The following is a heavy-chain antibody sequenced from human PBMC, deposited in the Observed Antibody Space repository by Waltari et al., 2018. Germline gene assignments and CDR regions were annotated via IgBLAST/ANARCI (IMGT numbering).Heavy chain of an antibody. Sequence: EVQLVESGGGLLQPGGSLRLSCAASGFTFSGRWMSWVRQAPGEGRGWVANRNQDGSEKFNVDSVNGRFTISRDNAKSSLFLQMGGLRADDTAVYYCARGAGWLADHWGQGTVVTVSS. V-gene: IGHV3-7*01. CDR2: RNQDGSEK. CDR1: GFTFSGRW. CDR3: ARGAGWLADH. D-gene: IGHD6-19*01. J-gene: IGHJ5*02.